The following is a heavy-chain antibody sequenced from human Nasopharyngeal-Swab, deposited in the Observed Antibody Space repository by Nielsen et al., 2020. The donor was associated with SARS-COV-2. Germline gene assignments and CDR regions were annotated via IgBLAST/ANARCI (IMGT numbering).Heavy chain of an antibody. CDR1: GLGFSNYE. CDR3: AREVPYSGHDDAFDI. CDR2: LSTTTATI. D-gene: IGHD5-12*01. Sequence: GESLKISCAASGLGFSNYEMNWVRQAPGKGLEWISYLSTTTATIYYADSVKGRFTLSRDNAKNSLYLQMNSLRAEDTAVYYCAREVPYSGHDDAFDIWGQGTMVTVSA. J-gene: IGHJ3*02. V-gene: IGHV3-48*03.